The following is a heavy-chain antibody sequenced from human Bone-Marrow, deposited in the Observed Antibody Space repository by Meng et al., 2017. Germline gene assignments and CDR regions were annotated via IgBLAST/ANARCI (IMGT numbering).Heavy chain of an antibody. CDR3: ARGGLLWFGEFAL. Sequence: SLTCTVSGGSISSYYWSWIRQPPGKGLEWIGYIYYSGSTNYNPSLKSRVTISVDTSKNQFSLKLSSGTAADTAVYYCARGGLLWFGEFALWGQGTLVTVSS. CDR2: IYYSGST. V-gene: IGHV4-59*01. J-gene: IGHJ5*02. D-gene: IGHD3-10*01. CDR1: GGSISSYY.